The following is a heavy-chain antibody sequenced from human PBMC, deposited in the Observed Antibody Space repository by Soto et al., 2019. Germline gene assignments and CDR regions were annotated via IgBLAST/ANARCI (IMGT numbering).Heavy chain of an antibody. J-gene: IGHJ5*02. Sequence: QVHMVQSGAEVKKPGASVKVACKASGYSFTSYGVSWVRQAPGQGLEWMGWISTYNGNTNYEQKFQDRVKMNADTSTSTAYMELVSLRSDYTAIYYCMRGDVGWLHDLRQGELKPWGQGTLVTVSA. CDR3: MRGDVGWLHDLRQGELKP. CDR1: GYSFTSYG. V-gene: IGHV1-18*01. CDR2: ISTYNGNT. D-gene: IGHD3-16*01.